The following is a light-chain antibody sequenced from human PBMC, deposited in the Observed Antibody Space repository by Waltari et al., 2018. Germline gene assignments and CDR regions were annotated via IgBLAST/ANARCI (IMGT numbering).Light chain of an antibody. CDR2: DVS. J-gene: IGLJ2*01. V-gene: IGLV2-14*03. Sequence: QSALTQPVSVCGSPGQSITISCTGTSSDDGGYYHVHWYQQHPGKAPNLIIFDVSNRPSGVSSRFSGSKSGNTASLTISGLQAQDEADYYCSSYISSDTLELFGGGTSLTVL. CDR1: SSDDGGYYH. CDR3: SSYISSDTLEL.